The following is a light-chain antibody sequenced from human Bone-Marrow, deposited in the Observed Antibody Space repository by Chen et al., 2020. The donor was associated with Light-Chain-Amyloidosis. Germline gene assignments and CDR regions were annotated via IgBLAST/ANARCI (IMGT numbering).Light chain of an antibody. V-gene: IGKV1-12*01. J-gene: IGKJ1*01. CDR1: QAISRW. CDR2: GAS. CDR3: QQSNSFTRT. Sequence: DIQMTQSPSSVSASVGDRVTITCRANQAISRWLAWYQQKPGKAPQLLIYGASTLQSGVPSRFSGSGSGTDFTRTINTLQPEDFATYYCQQSNSFTRTFGQGTKVEIK.